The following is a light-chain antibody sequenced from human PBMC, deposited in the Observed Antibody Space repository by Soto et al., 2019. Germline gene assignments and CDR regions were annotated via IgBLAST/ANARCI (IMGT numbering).Light chain of an antibody. CDR2: AAS. CDR1: QSISSY. J-gene: IGKJ1*01. Sequence: DIQMTQSPSSLSASVGDRVTITCRASQSISSYLNWYQQKPGKAPKLLIYAASSLQSGVPSRFSGSGSGTDFTLTICSLQHEDFATYYCQQSYSTLWTFGQGTKVEIK. V-gene: IGKV1-39*01. CDR3: QQSYSTLWT.